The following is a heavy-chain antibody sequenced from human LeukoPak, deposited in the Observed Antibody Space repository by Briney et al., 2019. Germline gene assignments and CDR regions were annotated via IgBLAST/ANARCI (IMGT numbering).Heavy chain of an antibody. J-gene: IGHJ4*02. CDR2: ISSVGGST. V-gene: IGHV3-23*01. D-gene: IGHD6-19*01. Sequence: GGSLRLSCAASGLTFSTYAMSWVRQAPGRGLEWVSTISSVGGSTHYADSVKGRFTISRDNSRNTLYLQMNSLRAEDTAVYYCAKDLGYTSGWTIDYWGQGTLVTVSS. CDR3: AKDLGYTSGWTIDY. CDR1: GLTFSTYA.